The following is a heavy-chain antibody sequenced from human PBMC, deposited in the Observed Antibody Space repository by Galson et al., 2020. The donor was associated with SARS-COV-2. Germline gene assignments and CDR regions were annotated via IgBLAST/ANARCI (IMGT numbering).Heavy chain of an antibody. V-gene: IGHV2-70*04. Sequence: SGPTLVKPTQTLTLTCTFSGFSLTTRGMRVSWIRQPPGKALEWLARIDWDDDKFYTTSLKTRLTISKDTSKNQVVLTMTNMDPVDTATYYCARIQGHSLLYVDHWGPGTLVTVSS. J-gene: IGHJ4*02. CDR3: ARIQGHSLLYVDH. CDR1: GFSLTTRGMR. D-gene: IGHD4-4*01. CDR2: IDWDDDK.